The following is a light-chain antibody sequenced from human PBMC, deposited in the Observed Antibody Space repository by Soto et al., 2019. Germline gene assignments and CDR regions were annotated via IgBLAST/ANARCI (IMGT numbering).Light chain of an antibody. V-gene: IGKV1-12*01. CDR1: QGIDRW. J-gene: IGKJ4*01. CDR3: KQAKRFPRT. Sequence: DIQMTQSPSSLSASVGDRATITCRARQGIDRWLAWYQQKPGKAPKALIYVASSLRSGVPSRFRGSGAGRDFSLTISSLQSEDLATYYCKQAKRFPRTFGGGTKVDIK. CDR2: VAS.